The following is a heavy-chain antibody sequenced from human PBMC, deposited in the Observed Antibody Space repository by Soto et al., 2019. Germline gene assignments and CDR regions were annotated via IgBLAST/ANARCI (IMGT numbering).Heavy chain of an antibody. CDR3: AKDILSFAGPHYYMEV. J-gene: IGHJ6*03. Sequence: EVQLVESGGGLVQPGRSLRLSCAASGFTFDDYPMHWVRQAPWKGLDWVSGNSWSGGTIGDADAVKGRFTISRDNAKNALYLQMNRLRAEDTALYYCAKDILSFAGPHYYMEVGGKGTTVTVYS. CDR1: GFTFDDYP. CDR2: NSWSGGTI. V-gene: IGHV3-9*01.